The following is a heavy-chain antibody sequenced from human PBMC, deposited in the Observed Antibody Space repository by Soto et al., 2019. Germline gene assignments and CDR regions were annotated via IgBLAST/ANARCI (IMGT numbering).Heavy chain of an antibody. Sequence: GGALRLSCVAAGFTFSSYGMHWVRQAPGKGLEWVAIISYDGSNTYYADSVKGRFTISRDNSKNTLYLQMNSLRAEDTSVYYCAKEGGLSGSYYISSSYYFDYWGQGTLVTVSS. J-gene: IGHJ4*02. D-gene: IGHD1-26*01. CDR2: ISYDGSNT. CDR1: GFTFSSYG. V-gene: IGHV3-30*18. CDR3: AKEGGLSGSYYISSSYYFDY.